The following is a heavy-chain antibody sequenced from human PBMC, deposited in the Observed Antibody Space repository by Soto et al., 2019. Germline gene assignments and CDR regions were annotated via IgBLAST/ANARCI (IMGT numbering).Heavy chain of an antibody. CDR1: GFTFSSYA. D-gene: IGHD4-17*01. CDR3: AKVGDYVGNYYYMDV. J-gene: IGHJ6*03. Sequence: GGSLRLSCAASGFTFSSYAMSWVRQAPGKGLEWVSAISGSGGSTYYADSVKGRFTISRDNSKNTLYLQMNSLRAEDTAVYYCAKVGDYVGNYYYMDVWGKGTTVTVSS. V-gene: IGHV3-23*01. CDR2: ISGSGGST.